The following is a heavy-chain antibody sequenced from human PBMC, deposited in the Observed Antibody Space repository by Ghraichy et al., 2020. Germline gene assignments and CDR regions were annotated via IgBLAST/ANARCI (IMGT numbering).Heavy chain of an antibody. CDR3: ARVRWGDGYKHVDYYYYYMDV. D-gene: IGHD5-24*01. J-gene: IGHJ6*03. V-gene: IGHV4-31*03. CDR1: GGSISSGGYY. CDR2: IYYSGST. Sequence: SETLSLTCTVSGGSISSGGYYWSWIRQHPGKGLEWIGYIYYSGSTYYNPSLKSRVTISVDTSKNQFSLKLSSVTAADTAVYYCARVRWGDGYKHVDYYYYYMDVWGKGTTVTVSS.